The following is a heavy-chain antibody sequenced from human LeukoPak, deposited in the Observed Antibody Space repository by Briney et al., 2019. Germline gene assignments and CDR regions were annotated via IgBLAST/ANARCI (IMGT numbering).Heavy chain of an antibody. J-gene: IGHJ4*01. V-gene: IGHV3-74*01. Sequence: PGGSLRLSCAASGFTFSDYWMHWVRQAPGKGLVWVSRIDLAGEYTTYEDSVKGRFTISRDNAKNTLYLQMNSLRAEDTAVYYCARGRAGNYYNHNDYWGQGTLVTVSS. D-gene: IGHD3-10*01. CDR3: ARGRAGNYYNHNDY. CDR2: IDLAGEYT. CDR1: GFTFSDYW.